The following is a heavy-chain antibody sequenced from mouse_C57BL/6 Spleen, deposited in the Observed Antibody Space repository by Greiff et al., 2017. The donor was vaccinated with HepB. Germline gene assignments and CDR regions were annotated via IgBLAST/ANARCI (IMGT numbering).Heavy chain of an antibody. Sequence: VKLMESGAELVKPGASVKLSCKASGYTFTEYTIHWVKQRSGQGLEWIGWFYPGSGSIKYNEKFKDKATLTADKSSSTVYMELSRLTSEDSAVYFCARHEDGMDYDGYAMDYWGQGTSVTVSS. V-gene: IGHV1-62-2*01. CDR3: ARHEDGMDYDGYAMDY. D-gene: IGHD2-4*01. CDR2: FYPGSGSI. J-gene: IGHJ4*01. CDR1: GYTFTEYT.